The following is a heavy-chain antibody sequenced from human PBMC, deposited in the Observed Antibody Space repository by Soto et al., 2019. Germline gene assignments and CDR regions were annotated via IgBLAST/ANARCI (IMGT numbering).Heavy chain of an antibody. CDR1: GYTFTSYG. J-gene: IGHJ6*02. Sequence: ASVKVSCKASGYTFTSYGISWVRQAPGQGLEWMGWISAYNGNTNYAQKLQGRVTMTTDTSTSTAYMELRSLRSDDTAVYYCARDPIHYYDSSCYPLGYYYYYGMDVWGQGTTVTVSS. CDR3: ARDPIHYYDSSCYPLGYYYYYGMDV. CDR2: ISAYNGNT. V-gene: IGHV1-18*01. D-gene: IGHD3-22*01.